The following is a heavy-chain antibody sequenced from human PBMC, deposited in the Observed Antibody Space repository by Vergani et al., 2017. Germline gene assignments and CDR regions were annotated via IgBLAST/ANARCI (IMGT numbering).Heavy chain of an antibody. CDR2: IRSKAYGGTT. D-gene: IGHD5-18*01. CDR3: TRVVDTAMVHYYYYGMDV. Sequence: EVQLVESGGGLVQPGRSLRLSCTASGFTFGDYAMSWVRQAPGKGLEWVGFIRSKAYGGTTEYAASVKGRLTISRDDSKSIAYLQMNSLKTEDTAVYYCTRVVDTAMVHYYYYGMDVWGQGTTVTVSS. V-gene: IGHV3-49*04. J-gene: IGHJ6*02. CDR1: GFTFGDYA.